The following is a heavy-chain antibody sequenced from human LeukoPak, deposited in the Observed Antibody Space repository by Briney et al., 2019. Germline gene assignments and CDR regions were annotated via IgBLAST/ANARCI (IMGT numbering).Heavy chain of an antibody. CDR3: AKAGGITIFGIVNPHFDY. Sequence: GGSLRLSCAASGFTFSSYSMNWVRQAPGKGLEWVSSISSSSSYIYYADSVKGRFTISRDNAKNSLYLQMNSLRAEDTAVYYCAKAGGITIFGIVNPHFDYWGQGTLVTVSS. D-gene: IGHD3-3*01. V-gene: IGHV3-21*04. CDR2: ISSSSSYI. J-gene: IGHJ4*02. CDR1: GFTFSSYS.